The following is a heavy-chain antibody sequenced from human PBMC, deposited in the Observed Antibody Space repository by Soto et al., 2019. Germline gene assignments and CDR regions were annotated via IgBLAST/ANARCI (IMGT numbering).Heavy chain of an antibody. CDR1: GFTISSNA. D-gene: IGHD1-1*01. CDR2: ISDRGATT. V-gene: IGHV3-23*01. J-gene: IGHJ4*02. CDR3: AKDKPGTTSFDY. Sequence: GGSLRLSCAASGFTISSNAMYWIRQAPGKGLEWGSAISDRGATTHYADSVKGRFTISRDTSKNTLYLQLNALRADDTAVYYCAKDKPGTTSFDYWGQGTLVTVSS.